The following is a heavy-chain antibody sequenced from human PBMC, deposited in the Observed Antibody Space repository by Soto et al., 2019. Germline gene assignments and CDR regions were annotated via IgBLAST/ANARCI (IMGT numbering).Heavy chain of an antibody. CDR3: ASIGDYVHHDY. J-gene: IGHJ4*02. CDR2: INPNSGGT. V-gene: IGHV1-2*02. Sequence: ASVKVSCKASGYTFTGYYMHWVRQAPGQGLEWMGWINPNSGGTNYAQQFQGRVTMTRDTSISTAYMELSRLRSDDTAVYYCASIGDYVHHDYWGQGTLVTVSS. CDR1: GYTFTGYY. D-gene: IGHD4-17*01.